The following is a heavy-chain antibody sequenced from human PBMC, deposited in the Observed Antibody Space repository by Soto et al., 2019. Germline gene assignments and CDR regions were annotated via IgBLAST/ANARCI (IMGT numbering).Heavy chain of an antibody. Sequence: EVQLVESGGGLVKPRGSLRLSCAASGFTFSSYSMNWVRQAPGKGLEWVSSISSSSSYIYYADSVKGRFTISRDNAKNSLYLQMNSLRAEDTAVYYCARDGSSSNAFDIWGQGTMVTVSS. V-gene: IGHV3-21*01. J-gene: IGHJ3*02. CDR3: ARDGSSSNAFDI. CDR2: ISSSSSYI. D-gene: IGHD6-6*01. CDR1: GFTFSSYS.